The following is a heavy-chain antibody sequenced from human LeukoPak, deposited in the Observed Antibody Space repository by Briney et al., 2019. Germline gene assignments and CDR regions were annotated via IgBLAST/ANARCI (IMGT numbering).Heavy chain of an antibody. J-gene: IGHJ4*02. D-gene: IGHD4-11*01. CDR3: TTEPSVATRVY. CDR2: IYTSGST. CDR1: GGSISSYY. V-gene: IGHV4-4*07. Sequence: SETLSLTCTVSGGSISSYYWSWIRQPAGEGLEWIGRIYTSGSTNYNPSLKSRVTMSVDTSKNQFSLKLSSVTAADTAVYYCTTEPSVATRVYWGQGTLVTVSS.